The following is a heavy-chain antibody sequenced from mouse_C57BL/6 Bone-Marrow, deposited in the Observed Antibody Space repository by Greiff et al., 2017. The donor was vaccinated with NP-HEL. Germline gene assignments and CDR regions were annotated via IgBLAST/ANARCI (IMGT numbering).Heavy chain of an antibody. CDR1: GFTFNTYA. D-gene: IGHD4-1*01. CDR2: IRSKSSNYAT. CDR3: VPLTGMGDYYAMDY. V-gene: IGHV10-3*01. J-gene: IGHJ4*01. Sequence: EVHLVESGGGLVQPKGSLKLSCAASGFTFNTYAMHWVRQAPGKGLEWVARIRSKSSNYATYYADSVKDRFTISRDDSQSMLYLQMNNLKTEDTAMYYCVPLTGMGDYYAMDYWGQGTSVTVSS.